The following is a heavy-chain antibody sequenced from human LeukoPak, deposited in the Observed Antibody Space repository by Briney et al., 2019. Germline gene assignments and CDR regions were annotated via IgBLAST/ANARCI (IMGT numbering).Heavy chain of an antibody. D-gene: IGHD3-10*01. CDR1: GYIFTGYY. CDR3: ARWGGAEDAFDI. J-gene: IGHJ3*02. CDR2: INPNSGGT. Sequence: ASVTVSCKASGYIFTGYYMHWVRQAPGQGLEWMGRINPNSGGTYYAQNFQGRVSMTRDTSITTAYMDLSSLRSDDTAVYYCARWGGAEDAFDIWGQGTMVTVSS. V-gene: IGHV1-2*06.